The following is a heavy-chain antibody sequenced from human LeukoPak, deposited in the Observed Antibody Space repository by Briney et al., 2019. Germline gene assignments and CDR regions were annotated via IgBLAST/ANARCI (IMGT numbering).Heavy chain of an antibody. CDR1: GFTFSSYE. Sequence: GGSLRLSCAASGFTFSSYEMNWVRQAPGKGLEWVSYISDSGRITYYADSVKGRSTISRDNAKNSLYLQMNSLRAEDTAVYYCAREAGLAGYHYDSSGDAFDIWGQGTMVTVSS. D-gene: IGHD3-22*01. V-gene: IGHV3-48*03. CDR3: AREAGLAGYHYDSSGDAFDI. J-gene: IGHJ3*02. CDR2: ISDSGRIT.